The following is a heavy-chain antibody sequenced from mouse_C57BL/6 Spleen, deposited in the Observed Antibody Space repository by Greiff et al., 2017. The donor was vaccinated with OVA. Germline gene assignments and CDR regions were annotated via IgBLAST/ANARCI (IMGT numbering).Heavy chain of an antibody. CDR1: GYAFSSSW. CDR2: IYPGDGDT. CDR3: ASGGLHLDY. J-gene: IGHJ2*01. V-gene: IGHV1-82*01. D-gene: IGHD2-4*01. Sequence: QVQLQQSGPELVKPGASVKISCKASGYAFSSSWMNWVKQRPGKGLEWIGRIYPGDGDTNYNGKFKGKATLTADKSSSTAYMQLSSLTSEDSAVYCCASGGLHLDYWGQGTTLTVSS.